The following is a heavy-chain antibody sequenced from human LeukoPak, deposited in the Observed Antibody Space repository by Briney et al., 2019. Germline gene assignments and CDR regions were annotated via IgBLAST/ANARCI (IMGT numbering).Heavy chain of an antibody. J-gene: IGHJ5*02. D-gene: IGHD3-22*01. CDR2: IYYSGST. V-gene: IGHV4-61*08. Sequence: SETLSLTCTVSGGSISSGDYYWSWIRQPPGKGLEWIGYIYYSGSTNYNPSLKSRVTISVDTSKNQFSLKLSSVTAADTAVYYCARDNYDSSGYYYPWFDPWGQGTLVTVSS. CDR3: ARDNYDSSGYYYPWFDP. CDR1: GGSISSGDYY.